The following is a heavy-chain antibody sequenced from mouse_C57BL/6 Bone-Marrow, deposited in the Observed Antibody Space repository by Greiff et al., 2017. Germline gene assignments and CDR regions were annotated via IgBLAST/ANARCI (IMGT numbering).Heavy chain of an antibody. CDR1: GFSLTSYG. CDR2: IWGDGST. V-gene: IGHV2-3*01. Sequence: QVQLKESGPGLVAPSQSLSISCTASGFSLTSYGVSWVRQPPGKGLEWLGVIWGDGSTNYHSATISRLSISKDNSESQVFLTLNRLQTDDTATYYCAKPGLGLAMDYWGQGTSVTVSS. D-gene: IGHD4-1*01. J-gene: IGHJ4*01. CDR3: AKPGLGLAMDY.